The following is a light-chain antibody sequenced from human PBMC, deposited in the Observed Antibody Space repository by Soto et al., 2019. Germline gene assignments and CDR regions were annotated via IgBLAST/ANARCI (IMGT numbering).Light chain of an antibody. CDR1: QSVLYTLNKRNY. CDR3: QQYYTTPTIT. CDR2: WAY. J-gene: IGKJ5*01. V-gene: IGKV4-1*01. Sequence: DIVMTQSPDSLAMSLGERATINCKSSQSVLYTLNKRNYLSWYQQKPGQPPKLLIYWAYTRDSGVPDRFSGSGSGTEFTRTIISLQAEDAAVYYCQQYYTTPTITFGQGTRLEIK.